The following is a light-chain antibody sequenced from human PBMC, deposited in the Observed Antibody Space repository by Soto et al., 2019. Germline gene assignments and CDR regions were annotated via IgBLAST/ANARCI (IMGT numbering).Light chain of an antibody. Sequence: QSVLTQPPSVSGAPGQRVTISCTGSSSNIGAGYDVHWYQQLPGTAPKLLIYGNSNRPSGVPDRFSGSKSGTSASLAITGLQAEDEADYYCQSYDSSCVVFGRGTKLTVL. CDR3: QSYDSSCVV. CDR2: GNS. CDR1: SSNIGAGYD. V-gene: IGLV1-40*01. J-gene: IGLJ2*01.